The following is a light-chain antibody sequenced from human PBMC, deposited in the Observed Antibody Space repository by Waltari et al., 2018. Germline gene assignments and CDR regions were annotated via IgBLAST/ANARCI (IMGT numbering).Light chain of an antibody. CDR1: QYVLYSSNNKNY. CDR3: QQYYSTPRT. CDR2: WAS. J-gene: IGKJ1*01. Sequence: DIVMTQSPDSLAVSLGERATINCKSSQYVLYSSNNKNYLAWYQQKPGQPPKLLIYWASDRESGVPDRFSGSGSGTDFTLTISSLQAEDVAVYYCQQYYSTPRTFGQGTKVEIK. V-gene: IGKV4-1*01.